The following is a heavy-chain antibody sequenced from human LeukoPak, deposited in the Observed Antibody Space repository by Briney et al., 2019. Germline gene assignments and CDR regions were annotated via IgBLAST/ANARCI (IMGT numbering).Heavy chain of an antibody. Sequence: ASVKVSCKASGYTFTSYYMHWVRQAPGQGLEWMGIINPSGGSTSYAQKFQGRVTMTRDTSTSTVYMELSSLRTEDTAVYYCVRGEIRPSCSGGSCSYYYYGMDVWGQGTTVTVSS. V-gene: IGHV1-46*01. CDR2: INPSGGST. CDR3: VRGEIRPSCSGGSCSYYYYGMDV. J-gene: IGHJ6*02. D-gene: IGHD2-15*01. CDR1: GYTFTSYY.